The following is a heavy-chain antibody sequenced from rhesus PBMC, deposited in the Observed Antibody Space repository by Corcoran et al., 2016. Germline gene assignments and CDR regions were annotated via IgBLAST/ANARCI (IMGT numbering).Heavy chain of an antibody. J-gene: IGHJ4*01. CDR1: GFTFSSYE. CDR3: TRDRGYSYSFDY. Sequence: DVQLVEYGGGLVKPGGSLRLSCVASGFTFSSYEMHWVRQAPGKGLEWVSVISESGGTKYYADSVKGRFTISRDNAKNSLFLQMNSLRDEDTAVYYCTRDRGYSYSFDYWGQGVLVTVSS. D-gene: IGHD5-12*01. CDR2: ISESGGTK. V-gene: IGHV3-100*02.